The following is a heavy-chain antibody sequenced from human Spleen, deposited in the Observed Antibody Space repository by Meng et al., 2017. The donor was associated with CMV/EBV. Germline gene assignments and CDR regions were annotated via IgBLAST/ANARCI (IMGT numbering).Heavy chain of an antibody. CDR1: GGSFSGYY. CDR2: INHSGST. CDR3: ARGGYDFWSGTPLWY. J-gene: IGHJ4*02. D-gene: IGHD3-3*01. Sequence: GSLRLSCAVYGGSFSGYYWSWIRQPPGKGLEWIGEINHSGSTNYNPSLKSRVTISVDTSKNQFSLKLSSVTAADTAVYYCARGGYDFWSGTPLWYWGQGTLVTVSS. V-gene: IGHV4-34*01.